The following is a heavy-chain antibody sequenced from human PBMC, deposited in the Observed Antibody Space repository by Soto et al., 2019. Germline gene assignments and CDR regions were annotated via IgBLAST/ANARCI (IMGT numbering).Heavy chain of an antibody. CDR1: GGTFSSYA. CDR3: ARGITGTVTYYYGLDV. D-gene: IGHD1-20*01. CDR2: IIPIFGTA. V-gene: IGHV1-69*12. J-gene: IGHJ6*02. Sequence: QVQLVQSGAEVKKPGSSMKVSCKASGGTFSSYAISWVRQAPGQGLEWMGGIIPIFGTADYAQKFHGRVTITADESTSTAYMELSSLRSEDTAVYYCARGITGTVTYYYGLDVWSQGTTVTVSS.